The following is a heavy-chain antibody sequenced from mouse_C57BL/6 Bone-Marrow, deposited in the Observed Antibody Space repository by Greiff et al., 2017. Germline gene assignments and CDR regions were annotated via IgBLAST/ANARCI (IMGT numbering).Heavy chain of an antibody. D-gene: IGHD2-4*01. CDR1: GYTFTNYW. CDR3: ASGDYPAWFAY. V-gene: IGHV1-63*01. CDR2: IYPGGGYT. J-gene: IGHJ3*01. Sequence: VQLQLSGAELVRPGTSVKMSCKASGYTFTNYWIGWAKQRPGHGLEWIGDIYPGGGYTNYNEKFKGKATLTADKSSSTAYMQFSSLTSEDSAIYYCASGDYPAWFAYWGQGTLVTVSA.